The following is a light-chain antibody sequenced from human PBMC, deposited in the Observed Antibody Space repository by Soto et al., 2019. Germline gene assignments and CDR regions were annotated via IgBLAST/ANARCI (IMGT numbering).Light chain of an antibody. J-gene: IGKJ1*01. Sequence: EIVLTQSPGTLSLSPGERATLSCRASQSVSSNYLAWYQQTPGQAPRLLIYGASSRPTGIPDRFSGSGSGTDFTLTISRLEPEDFAVYYCQQYGSSSCTFGQGTKVEIK. CDR3: QQYGSSSCT. CDR1: QSVSSNY. V-gene: IGKV3-20*01. CDR2: GAS.